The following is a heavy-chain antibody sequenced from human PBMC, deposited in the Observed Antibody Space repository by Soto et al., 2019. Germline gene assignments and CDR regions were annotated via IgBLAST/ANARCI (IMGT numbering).Heavy chain of an antibody. Sequence: SETLSLTCGVFGGSISNSNWWTWVRQPPGKGLEWIGEVYHTGSTNYNSSLMSRVTISLDKPNNQFSLTLSSVTAADPAVYYCAHRQIVGAAIWGQGTLVTVS. V-gene: IGHV4-4*02. J-gene: IGHJ4*02. CDR2: VYHTGST. CDR1: GGSISNSNW. D-gene: IGHD1-26*01. CDR3: AHRQIVGAAI.